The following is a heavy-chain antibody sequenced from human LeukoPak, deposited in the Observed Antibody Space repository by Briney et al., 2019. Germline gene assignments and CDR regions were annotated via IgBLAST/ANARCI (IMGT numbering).Heavy chain of an antibody. J-gene: IGHJ4*02. D-gene: IGHD3-10*01. Sequence: ASETLSLTCAVYGGSFSGYYWSWIRQPPGKGLEWIGEINHSGSTNYNPSLKSRVTISVDTSKNQFSLKLSSVTAADTAVYYCAGGRYYYGSGSFFDYWGQGTLVTVSS. CDR1: GGSFSGYY. CDR3: AGGRYYYGSGSFFDY. CDR2: INHSGST. V-gene: IGHV4-34*01.